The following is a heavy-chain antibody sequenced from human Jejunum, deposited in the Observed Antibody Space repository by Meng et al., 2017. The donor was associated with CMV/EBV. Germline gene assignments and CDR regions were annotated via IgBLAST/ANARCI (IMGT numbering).Heavy chain of an antibody. CDR1: FASYA. D-gene: IGHD3-3*01. Sequence: FASYAMSSVRQAPGKGLEWVSAISAIGVNTFYADSVKGRFTISRDNSKNMVYLQLSSLRAEDTAVYYCASGGYYDLWSGHYPFDYWGQGTLVTVSS. CDR2: ISAIGVNT. J-gene: IGHJ4*02. CDR3: ASGGYYDLWSGHYPFDY. V-gene: IGHV3-23*01.